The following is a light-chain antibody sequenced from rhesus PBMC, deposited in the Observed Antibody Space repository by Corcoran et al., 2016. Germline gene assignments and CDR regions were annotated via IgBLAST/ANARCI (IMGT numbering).Light chain of an antibody. CDR1: QSVSPH. CDR2: GAS. Sequence: QVILTQSPATLSLSPGERATLSFMASQSVSPHLAWYQQKPGEAPRLLIYGASSRAPGIPDRFSGSGFGTDLTCTINSLEPENVGIYQCNGHSSGYTFGPGTKLD. J-gene: IGKJ3*01. CDR3: NGHSSGYT. V-gene: IGKV3-10*01.